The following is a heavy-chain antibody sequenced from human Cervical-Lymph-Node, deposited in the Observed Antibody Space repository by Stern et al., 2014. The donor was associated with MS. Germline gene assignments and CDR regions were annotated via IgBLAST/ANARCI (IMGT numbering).Heavy chain of an antibody. CDR1: GFSLTTSGVG. Sequence: QVTLKESGPTLVKPTQNLTLKCIFSGFSLTTSGVGVGWIRQPPGKALEWLGFIYWDGDKRYSPSLKRRITITITKDTSKNQVVLTMTNMDPVDTATYYCIHTSPRVPGIDYWGQGTLVTVSS. J-gene: IGHJ4*02. CDR3: IHTSPRVPGIDY. D-gene: IGHD6-13*01. CDR2: IYWDGDK. V-gene: IGHV2-5*02.